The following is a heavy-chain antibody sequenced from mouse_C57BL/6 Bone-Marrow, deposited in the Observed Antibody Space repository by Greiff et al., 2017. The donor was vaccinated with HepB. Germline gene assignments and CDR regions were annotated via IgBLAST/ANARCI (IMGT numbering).Heavy chain of an antibody. CDR3: TRWRVTTGAMDY. J-gene: IGHJ4*01. CDR2: IDPETGGT. Sequence: QVQLKESGAELVRPGASVTLSCKASGYTFTDYEMHWVKQTPVHGLEWMGAIDPETGGTAYNQKFKGKAIMTADKSSSTAYMELRSLTSEDSAVYYCTRWRVTTGAMDYWGQGTSVTVSS. D-gene: IGHD2-2*01. V-gene: IGHV1-15*01. CDR1: GYTFTDYE.